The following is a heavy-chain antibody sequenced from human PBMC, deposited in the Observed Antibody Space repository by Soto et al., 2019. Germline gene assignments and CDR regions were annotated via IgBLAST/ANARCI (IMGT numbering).Heavy chain of an antibody. CDR1: GFTFSTYA. V-gene: IGHV3-30-3*01. D-gene: IGHD1-26*01. J-gene: IGHJ4*02. Sequence: QVQLVESGGGVVQPGRSLRLSCAASGFTFSTYAMHWVHQAPGEGLEWVAVISYDGSNKYYADSVKGRFTISRDNSKNTLYVQMNSLRAEDTAVYYCARVKEGVVGATSFDYWGQGTLVTVSS. CDR2: ISYDGSNK. CDR3: ARVKEGVVGATSFDY.